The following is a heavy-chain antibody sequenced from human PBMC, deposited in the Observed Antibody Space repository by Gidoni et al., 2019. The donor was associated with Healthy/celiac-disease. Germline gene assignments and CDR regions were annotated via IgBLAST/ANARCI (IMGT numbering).Heavy chain of an antibody. V-gene: IGHV4-59*01. CDR3: VGGVGAIDRYFDY. D-gene: IGHD2-21*01. CDR1: GGSISSYY. CDR2: IYYSGST. J-gene: IGHJ4*02. Sequence: QVQLQESGPGLVKPSETLSLPCPVSGGSISSYYWSWIRQPPGKGLEWIGYIYYSGSTNYNPSLKSRVTISVDTSKNQFSLKLSSVTAADTAVYYCVGGVGAIDRYFDYWGQGTLVTVSS.